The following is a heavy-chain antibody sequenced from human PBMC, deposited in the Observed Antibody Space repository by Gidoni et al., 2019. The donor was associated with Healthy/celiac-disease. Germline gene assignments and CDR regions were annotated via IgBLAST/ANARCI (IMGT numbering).Heavy chain of an antibody. CDR2: ISGSGGST. J-gene: IGHJ3*02. Sequence: EVQLLESGGGLVQPGGSRRLYCAASGCTFSRYAMSWVRQAPWKGLEWVSAISGSGGSTYYADSVKGRFTISRDNSKNTLYLQMSSLRAEDTAVYYCAKDGSSWYEHAFDIWGQGTMVTVSS. CDR3: AKDGSSWYEHAFDI. CDR1: GCTFSRYA. D-gene: IGHD6-13*01. V-gene: IGHV3-23*01.